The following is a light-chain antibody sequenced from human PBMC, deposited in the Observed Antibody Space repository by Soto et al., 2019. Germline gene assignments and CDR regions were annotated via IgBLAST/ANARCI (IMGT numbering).Light chain of an antibody. Sequence: ETVLTQSPGTLSLSPGERATLFCRASRSVSSSYLAWYQQKPGQAPRLLIYGASSRATGIPDRFSGSGSGTDFTLTISRLEPEDFAVYYCQQYVSSPPSWTFGQGTKVEI. J-gene: IGKJ1*01. CDR1: RSVSSSY. CDR2: GAS. V-gene: IGKV3-20*01. CDR3: QQYVSSPPSWT.